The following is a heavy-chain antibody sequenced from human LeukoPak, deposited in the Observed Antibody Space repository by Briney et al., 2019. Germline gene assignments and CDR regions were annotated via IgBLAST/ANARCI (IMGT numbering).Heavy chain of an antibody. CDR1: GSTFSSYA. CDR2: ITPIFGTA. V-gene: IGHV1-69*05. Sequence: SVKLSCKASGSTFSSYAISWVRQAPGQGLEWMGGITPIFGTANYAQKFQGRVTITTDESTSTAYMELSSLRSEDTAVYYCARSADGYNWGYFDYWGQGTLVTVSS. CDR3: ARSADGYNWGYFDY. D-gene: IGHD5-24*01. J-gene: IGHJ4*02.